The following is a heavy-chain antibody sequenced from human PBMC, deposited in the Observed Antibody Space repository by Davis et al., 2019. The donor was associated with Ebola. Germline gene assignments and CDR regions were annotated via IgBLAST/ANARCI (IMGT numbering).Heavy chain of an antibody. J-gene: IGHJ5*02. CDR2: INHSGST. Sequence: SETLSLTCAVYGGSFSGYYWSWIRQPPGKGLEWIGEINHSGSTNYNPSLKSRVTISVDTSKNQFSLKLTSMTPADTAVYYCARGGQGVGAGRWLDPWGQGNLVIVSS. CDR1: GGSFSGYY. CDR3: ARGGQGVGAGRWLDP. V-gene: IGHV4-34*01. D-gene: IGHD1-26*01.